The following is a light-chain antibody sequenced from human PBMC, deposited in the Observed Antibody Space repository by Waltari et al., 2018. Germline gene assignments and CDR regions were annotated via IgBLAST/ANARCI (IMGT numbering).Light chain of an antibody. V-gene: IGKV3-20*01. CDR1: QNIRKY. CDR3: QKYDSLPVM. CDR2: DAS. J-gene: IGKJ1*01. Sequence: SCRASQNIRKYLSWDQQKPGQAPRLLIYDASSLETGIPDRFSCSGSGTDFSLTISSLEPEDFAMYYCQKYDSLPVMFGQGTKVEIK.